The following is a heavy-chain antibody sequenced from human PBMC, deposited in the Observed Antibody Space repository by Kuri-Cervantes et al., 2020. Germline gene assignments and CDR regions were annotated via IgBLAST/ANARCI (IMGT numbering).Heavy chain of an antibody. J-gene: IGHJ4*02. CDR3: AKEMATNVFDY. Sequence: GESLKISCAASGFTFSSYWMSWVRQAPGKGLEWVANIKQDGSEKYYVDSVKGRFTISRDNSKNTLYLQMNSLRAEDTAVYYCAKEMATNVFDYWGQGTLVTVSS. CDR1: GFTFSSYW. CDR2: IKQDGSEK. D-gene: IGHD5-24*01. V-gene: IGHV3-7*03.